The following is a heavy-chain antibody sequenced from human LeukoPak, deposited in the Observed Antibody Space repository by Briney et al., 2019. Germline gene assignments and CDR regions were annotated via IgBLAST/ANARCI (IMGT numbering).Heavy chain of an antibody. J-gene: IGHJ4*02. V-gene: IGHV3-13*04. CDR2: IGTAGDT. CDR1: GFIFSGYG. Sequence: PGGSLRLSCAVSGFIFSGYGMHWVRQATGKGLEWVSAIGTAGDTYYPGSVKGRFTISRENAKNSLYLQMNSLRAGDTAVYYCARGDWNGPFDYWGQGTLVTVSS. D-gene: IGHD1-1*01. CDR3: ARGDWNGPFDY.